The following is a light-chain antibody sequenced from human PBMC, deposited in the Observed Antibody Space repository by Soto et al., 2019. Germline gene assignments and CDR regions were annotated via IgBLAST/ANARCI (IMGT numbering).Light chain of an antibody. CDR3: QQYNPYSST. V-gene: IGKV1-5*03. J-gene: IGKJ2*01. Sequence: EIQMTQSPSTLSASVGDRVTITCRASQSISSWLAWFQQKPGKAPKLLIYKASSLQSGVPSRFSGSESGTEFNLTISSLQPDDFATYYCQQYNPYSSTFGQGTKLEIK. CDR2: KAS. CDR1: QSISSW.